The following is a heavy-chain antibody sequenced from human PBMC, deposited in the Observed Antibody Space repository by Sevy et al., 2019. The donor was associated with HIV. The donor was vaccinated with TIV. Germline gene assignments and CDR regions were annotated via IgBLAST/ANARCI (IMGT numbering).Heavy chain of an antibody. D-gene: IGHD7-27*01. CDR3: AREGGVATTGDHDAFDI. J-gene: IGHJ3*02. V-gene: IGHV1-69*13. CDR1: GDTFSAYG. Sequence: ASVKVSCKGSGDTFSAYGLSWVRQAPGQGLEWMGGIIPIFGTLNYAQKFQGRVTITADESASTAYMELSSLRSEDTALYYCAREGGVATTGDHDAFDIWGHGTLVTVSS. CDR2: IIPIFGTL.